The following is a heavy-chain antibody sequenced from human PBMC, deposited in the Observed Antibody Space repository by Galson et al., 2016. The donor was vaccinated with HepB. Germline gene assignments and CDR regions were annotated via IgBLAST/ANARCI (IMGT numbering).Heavy chain of an antibody. D-gene: IGHD3-16*01. CDR1: GYTFANYG. V-gene: IGHV1-18*01. J-gene: IGHJ6*02. CDR3: VRERLGRRSYYYYGMDV. Sequence: SVKVSCKASGYTFANYGITWVRQAPGQGLEWMGWISGHSGDTNYAQKFQGRVTMTTDTSASTAYMELRSLSSDDAALHYCVRERLGRRSYYYYGMDVWGQGTRVTVSS. CDR2: ISGHSGDT.